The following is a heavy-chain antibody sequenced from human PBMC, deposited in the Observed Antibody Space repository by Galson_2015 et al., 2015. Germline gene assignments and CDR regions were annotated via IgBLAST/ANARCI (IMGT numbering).Heavy chain of an antibody. CDR3: ARDSGTAVGSSELGH. J-gene: IGHJ4*02. CDR2: INPIGGSA. D-gene: IGHD3-10*01. V-gene: IGHV1-46*01. CDR1: GYTFTDYY. Sequence: SVKVSCKASGYTFTDYYLNWVRQAPGQGLEWMGIINPIGGSAYYAQNFQDRVTMTRDKSTSTVYTELGSLMSEDTAVYYCARDSGTAVGSSELGHWGQGTLVTVSS.